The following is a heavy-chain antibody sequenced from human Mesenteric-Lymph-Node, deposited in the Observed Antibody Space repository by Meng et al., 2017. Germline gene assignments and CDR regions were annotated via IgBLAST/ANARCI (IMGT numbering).Heavy chain of an antibody. CDR3: AREEGPSSSWYVDY. V-gene: IGHV1-2*06. J-gene: IGHJ4*02. Sequence: QVQLVQSGAEVKKPGASVKVSCKASGYTFTGYYMHWVGQAPGQGLEWMGRINPNSGGTNYAQKFQGRVTMTRDTSISTAYMELSRLRSDDTAVYYCAREEGPSSSWYVDYWGQGTLVTVSS. CDR2: INPNSGGT. D-gene: IGHD6-13*01. CDR1: GYTFTGYY.